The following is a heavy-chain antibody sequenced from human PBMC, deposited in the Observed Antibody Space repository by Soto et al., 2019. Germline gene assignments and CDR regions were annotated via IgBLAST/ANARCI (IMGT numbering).Heavy chain of an antibody. CDR1: GVTFINYG. Sequence: GGSLRLSCAASGVTFINYGMHWVRQAPGKGLEWVAVTWYDGSNNHYADSVKGRFTISRDNSKNTLYLQMDSLRPEDTAVYYCARSPQVGATIDYFAYWGQGTLVTVSS. CDR3: ARSPQVGATIDYFAY. D-gene: IGHD1-26*01. CDR2: TWYDGSNN. V-gene: IGHV3-33*01. J-gene: IGHJ4*02.